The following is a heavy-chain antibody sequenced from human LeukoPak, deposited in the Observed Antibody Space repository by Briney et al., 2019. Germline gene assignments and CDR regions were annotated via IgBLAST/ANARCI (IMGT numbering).Heavy chain of an antibody. V-gene: IGHV1-69*13. D-gene: IGHD3-3*01. J-gene: IGHJ3*02. CDR3: ALLDDFWSGYYWQGDAFDI. Sequence: SVKVSCKASGGTFSSYAISWVRQAPGQGLEWMGGIIPIFGTANYAQKFQGRVTITADESTSTAYMELSSLRSEDTAVYYCALLDDFWSGYYWQGDAFDIWGQGTMVTVSS. CDR2: IIPIFGTA. CDR1: GGTFSSYA.